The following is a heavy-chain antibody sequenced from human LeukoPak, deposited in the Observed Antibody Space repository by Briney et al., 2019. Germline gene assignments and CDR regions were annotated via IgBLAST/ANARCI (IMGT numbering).Heavy chain of an antibody. J-gene: IGHJ6*02. CDR2: IYYGGST. CDR1: GGSISSYY. CDR3: ARMVEMATTLVGYYYGMDV. V-gene: IGHV4-59*01. Sequence: PSETLSLTCTVSGGSISSYYWSWIRQPPGKGLEWIGYIYYGGSTNYNPSLKSRVTISVDTSKNQFSLKLSSVTAADTAVYYCARMVEMATTLVGYYYGMDVWGQGTTVTVSS. D-gene: IGHD5-24*01.